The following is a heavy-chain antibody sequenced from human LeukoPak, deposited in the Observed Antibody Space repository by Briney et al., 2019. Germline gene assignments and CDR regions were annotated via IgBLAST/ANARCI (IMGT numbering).Heavy chain of an antibody. CDR1: GGTFSSYG. V-gene: IGHV1-69*04. D-gene: IGHD5-24*01. Sequence: SVKVSYKASGGTFSSYGISWVRQAPGQGLEWMGRIIPILGVANYAQRFQGRVTITADRSTSTAYMELGSLRSEDTAVYYCARGQEMATNWLDPWGQGTLVTVSS. CDR2: IIPILGVA. J-gene: IGHJ5*02. CDR3: ARGQEMATNWLDP.